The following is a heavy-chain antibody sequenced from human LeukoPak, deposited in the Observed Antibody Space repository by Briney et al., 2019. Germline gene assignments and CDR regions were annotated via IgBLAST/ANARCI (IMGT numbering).Heavy chain of an antibody. CDR3: ATLGYYYGSGSYSKHKFDY. D-gene: IGHD3-10*01. V-gene: IGHV3-30*03. CDR2: ISYDGSNK. J-gene: IGHJ4*02. Sequence: GGSLRLSCAASGFTFSSYGMHWVRQAPGKGLEWVAVISYDGSNKYYADSVKGRFTISRDNSKNTLYLQMNSLRAEDTAVYYCATLGYYYGSGSYSKHKFDYWGQGTLVTVSS. CDR1: GFTFSSYG.